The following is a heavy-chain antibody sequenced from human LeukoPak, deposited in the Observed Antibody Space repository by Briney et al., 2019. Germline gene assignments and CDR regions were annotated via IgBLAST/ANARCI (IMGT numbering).Heavy chain of an antibody. D-gene: IGHD4-17*01. Sequence: GGSLRLSCAASGFTFSSYSMNWVRQAPGKGLEWVSSISSSSSYTYYADSVKGRFTISRDNAKNSLYLQMNSLRAEDTAVYYCARDRLRTAFDIWGQGTMVTVSS. CDR1: GFTFSSYS. CDR3: ARDRLRTAFDI. V-gene: IGHV3-21*01. CDR2: ISSSSSYT. J-gene: IGHJ3*02.